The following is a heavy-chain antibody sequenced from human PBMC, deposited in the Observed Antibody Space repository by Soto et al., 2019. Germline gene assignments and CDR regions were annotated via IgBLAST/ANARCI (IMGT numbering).Heavy chain of an antibody. J-gene: IGHJ3*02. CDR1: GYTFTSYD. CDR2: MNPNSGNT. CDR3: IYDSRPAGDAFDI. D-gene: IGHD3-22*01. V-gene: IGHV1-8*01. Sequence: ASVKVSCKAYGYTFTSYDINWVRQATGQGLEWMGWMNPNSGNTGYAQKFQGRVTMTRNTSISTAYMELSSLRSEDTAVYYCIYDSRPAGDAFDIWGQGTMVAVSS.